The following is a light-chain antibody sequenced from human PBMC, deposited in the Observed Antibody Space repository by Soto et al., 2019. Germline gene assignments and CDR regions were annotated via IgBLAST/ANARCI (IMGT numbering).Light chain of an antibody. J-gene: IGLJ1*01. CDR1: SSDIGNYAY. CDR2: HAT. Sequence: QSALTQPASVSGSPGQSITISCTGTSSDIGNYAYVSGYQQHPGKPPKLMIYHATYRPSGVSNRYSGSKSGNSASLTISGLQADDEADYYCCSLTTSHTYVFGSGTKLTVL. CDR3: CSLTTSHTYV. V-gene: IGLV2-14*03.